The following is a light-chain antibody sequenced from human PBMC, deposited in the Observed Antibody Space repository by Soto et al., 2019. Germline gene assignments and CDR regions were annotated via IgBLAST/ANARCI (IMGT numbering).Light chain of an antibody. V-gene: IGKV1-39*01. CDR2: AAS. CDR3: THSSYTPWT. CDR1: ESMSTY. Sequence: DIQVTQSPTSLSASVGDRVTITCRASESMSTYLNWYQQRPGKAPKPLIFAASKLQGGVPSRFSGSGSGTDFTLTINGLQPEDSATYYCTHSSYTPWTFGQGT. J-gene: IGKJ1*01.